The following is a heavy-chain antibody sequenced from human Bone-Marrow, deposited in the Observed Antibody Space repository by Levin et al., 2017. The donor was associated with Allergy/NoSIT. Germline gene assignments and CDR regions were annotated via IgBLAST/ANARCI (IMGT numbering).Heavy chain of an antibody. D-gene: IGHD3-10*01. CDR2: IYSGGST. J-gene: IGHJ4*02. V-gene: IGHV3-53*01. CDR3: ARWWFGELLSH. Sequence: GESLKISCAASGFTVSSNYMSWVRQAPGKGPEWVSVIYSGGSTYYADSVKGRFTISRDNSKNTLYLQMNSLRAEDTAVYYCARWWFGELLSHWGQGTLVTVSS. CDR1: GFTVSSNY.